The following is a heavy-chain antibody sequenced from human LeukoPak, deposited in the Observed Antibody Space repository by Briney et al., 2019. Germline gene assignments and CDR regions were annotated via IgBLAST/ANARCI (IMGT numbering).Heavy chain of an antibody. V-gene: IGHV1-46*01. D-gene: IGHD6-13*01. CDR3: ARYGFSSSWQGGWHAFDI. Sequence: GALVTVSCKASGYTLTSYYMHWVRQAPGQGLEWMGIINPTVGDTIYAQKFQGRVTMTRDMSTSTVYMELSSLRSDDTAVYYCARYGFSSSWQGGWHAFDIWGQGTMVTVSS. CDR1: GYTLTSYY. CDR2: INPTVGDT. J-gene: IGHJ3*02.